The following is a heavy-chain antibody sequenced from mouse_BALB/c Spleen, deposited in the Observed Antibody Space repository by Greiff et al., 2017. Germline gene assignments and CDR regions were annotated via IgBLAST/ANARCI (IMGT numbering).Heavy chain of an antibody. Sequence: EVQLQQSGPGLVKPSQSLSLTCTVTGYSITSDYAWNWIRQFPGNKLEWMGYISYSGSTSYNPSLKSRISITRDTSKNQFFLQLNSVTTEDTATYYCARGGYYVFDYWGQGTTLTVSS. CDR1: GYSITSDYA. V-gene: IGHV3-2*02. D-gene: IGHD2-3*01. CDR2: ISYSGST. CDR3: ARGGYYVFDY. J-gene: IGHJ2*01.